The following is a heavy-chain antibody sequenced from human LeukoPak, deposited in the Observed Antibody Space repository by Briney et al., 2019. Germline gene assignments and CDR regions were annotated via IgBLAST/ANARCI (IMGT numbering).Heavy chain of an antibody. D-gene: IGHD5-18*01. J-gene: IGHJ6*02. Sequence: SVKVSCKTSGGTFSSSAITWVRQAPGQGLEWMGRIIPVLNITTYAQKFQGSVTVTADTSTSTVYMELSSLRSEETAVYYCARDQGLTAPPPYGLDVWGQGTTVIVSS. CDR3: ARDQGLTAPPPYGLDV. CDR1: GGTFSSSA. CDR2: IIPVLNIT. V-gene: IGHV1-69*04.